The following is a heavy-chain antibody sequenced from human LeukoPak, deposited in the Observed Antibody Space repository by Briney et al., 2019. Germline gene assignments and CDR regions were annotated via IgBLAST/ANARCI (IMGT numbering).Heavy chain of an antibody. V-gene: IGHV1-2*06. Sequence: GASVKVSCKASGYTFTGYYMHWVRQAPGQGLEWMGRINPNSGGTNYAQKFQGRVTMTRDTSISTAYMELSRLRSDDTAVYYCARDPADYVWGSYREHFDYWGQGSLVTVSS. CDR1: GYTFTGYY. CDR2: INPNSGGT. CDR3: ARDPADYVWGSYREHFDY. D-gene: IGHD3-16*02. J-gene: IGHJ4*02.